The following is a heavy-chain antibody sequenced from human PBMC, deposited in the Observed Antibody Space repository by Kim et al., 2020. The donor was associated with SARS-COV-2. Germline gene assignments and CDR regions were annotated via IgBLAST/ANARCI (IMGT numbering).Heavy chain of an antibody. CDR3: ARTIVGTSIDYFDY. J-gene: IGHJ4*02. CDR2: IYSGGST. Sequence: GGSLRLSCAASGFTVSTNYMAWVRQAPGKGLEWVSVIYSGGSTYYADSVRGRFTFSRDNSKNTLYLQMNSLRAEDTAVYYCARTIVGTSIDYFDYWGQGT. D-gene: IGHD1-26*01. V-gene: IGHV3-53*01. CDR1: GFTVSTNY.